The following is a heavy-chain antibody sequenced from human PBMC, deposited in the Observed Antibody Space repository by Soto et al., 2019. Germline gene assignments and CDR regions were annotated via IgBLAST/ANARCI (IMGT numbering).Heavy chain of an antibody. CDR2: IIPIFGTA. D-gene: IGHD3-3*01. V-gene: IGHV1-69*12. J-gene: IGHJ4*02. CDR1: GGTFSSYA. Sequence: QVQLVQSGADVKKPGSSVKVSCKASGGTFSSYAISWVRQAPGQGLEWMGGIIPIFGTANYAQKFQGRVTITADESTSTAYMELSSLRSEDTAVYYCARGDRVYDFWSGPFDYWGQGTLVTVSS. CDR3: ARGDRVYDFWSGPFDY.